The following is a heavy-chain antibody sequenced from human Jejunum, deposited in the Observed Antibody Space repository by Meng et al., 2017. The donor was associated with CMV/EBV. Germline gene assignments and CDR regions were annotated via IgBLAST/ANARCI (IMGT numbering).Heavy chain of an antibody. Sequence: GFSFDDYTMHWVRQAPGKGLEWVSLISWDGTYTYYADSVKGRFTISRDNTKNSLHLQMNSLRAEDTAVYYCARRWFGELLSYYFDHWGQGTLVTVSS. D-gene: IGHD3-10*01. J-gene: IGHJ4*02. CDR2: ISWDGTYT. CDR3: ARRWFGELLSYYFDH. V-gene: IGHV3-43*01. CDR1: GFSFDDYT.